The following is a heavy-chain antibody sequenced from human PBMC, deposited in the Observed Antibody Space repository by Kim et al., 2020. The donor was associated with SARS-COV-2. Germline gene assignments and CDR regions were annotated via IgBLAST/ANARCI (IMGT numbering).Heavy chain of an antibody. V-gene: IGHV3-48*03. J-gene: IGHJ4*02. CDR3: AALDSGQVPGGI. Sequence: YVDAEKGRVTMSRDNAKNSVYLQMNSLRTEDTAIYYCAALDSGQVPGGIWGQGTLVTVSS. D-gene: IGHD3-10*01.